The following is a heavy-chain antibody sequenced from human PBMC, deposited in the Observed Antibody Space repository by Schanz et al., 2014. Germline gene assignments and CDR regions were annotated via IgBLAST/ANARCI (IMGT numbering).Heavy chain of an antibody. D-gene: IGHD1-1*01. CDR3: ARDGGRDGYNLAFDV. Sequence: EVQLVESGGGLIQPGGSLRLSCAVSGFTVNTNYMSWVRQAPGKGLEWISSMYINSGSTQYADSVKGRFIISRVSSKNTLFVQMNSLRDEDTDVYFCARDGGRDGYNLAFDVWGQGTLVTVSS. V-gene: IGHV3-53*01. J-gene: IGHJ3*01. CDR2: MYINSGST. CDR1: GFTVNTNY.